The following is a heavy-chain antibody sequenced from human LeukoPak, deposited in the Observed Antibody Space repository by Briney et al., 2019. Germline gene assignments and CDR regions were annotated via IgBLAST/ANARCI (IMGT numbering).Heavy chain of an antibody. Sequence: TPSETLSLTCIVSGGSISSGSYYWGWIRQSPGKGLEWIGIVYYSGSTYYNPSLKSRVTISVDTSKNQFSLKLSSVTAADTAVYYCARGDSSGWYRNFDYWGQGTLVTVSS. J-gene: IGHJ4*02. V-gene: IGHV4-39*07. CDR1: GGSISSGSYY. CDR3: ARGDSSGWYRNFDY. CDR2: VYYSGST. D-gene: IGHD6-19*01.